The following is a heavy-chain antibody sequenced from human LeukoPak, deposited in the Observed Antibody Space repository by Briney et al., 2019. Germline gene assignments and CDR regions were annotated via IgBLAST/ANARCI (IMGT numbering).Heavy chain of an antibody. CDR3: VRGSTGYLIDY. D-gene: IGHD3-22*01. CDR1: GFTVSSNY. Sequence: PGGSLRFSCAASGFTVSSNYMSWVRQAPGKGLEWVSVIYSGGSTYYADSVKGRFTISRDNAKNTLYLQMNSLRPEDTATYYCVRGSTGYLIDYWGQGTLVTVSS. CDR2: IYSGGST. J-gene: IGHJ4*02. V-gene: IGHV3-53*01.